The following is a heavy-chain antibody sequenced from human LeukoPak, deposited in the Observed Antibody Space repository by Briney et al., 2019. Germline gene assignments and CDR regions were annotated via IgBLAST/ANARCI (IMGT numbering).Heavy chain of an antibody. D-gene: IGHD2-2*01. J-gene: IGHJ5*02. V-gene: IGHV1-46*01. CDR1: GYTFTSYY. CDR2: INPSGGST. CDR3: AREGCSSTSCYAEGLNNWFDP. Sequence: ASVKVSCKASGYTFTSYYMHRVRQAPGQGLEWMGIINPSGGSTSYAQKFQGRVTMTRDTSTSTVYMELSSLRSEDTAVYYCAREGCSSTSCYAEGLNNWFDPWGQGTLVTVSS.